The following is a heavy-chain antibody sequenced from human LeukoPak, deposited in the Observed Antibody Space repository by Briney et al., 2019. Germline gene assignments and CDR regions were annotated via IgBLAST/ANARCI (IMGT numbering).Heavy chain of an antibody. Sequence: SVKVSCKASGGTFSSYAISWVRQAPGQGLEWMGGIIPIFGTANYAQKFQGRVTITTDESTSTAYMELSSLRSEDTAVYCCAPNYCSSTSCYQNWFDPWGQGTLVTVSS. CDR3: APNYCSSTSCYQNWFDP. V-gene: IGHV1-69*05. CDR1: GGTFSSYA. CDR2: IIPIFGTA. J-gene: IGHJ5*02. D-gene: IGHD2-2*01.